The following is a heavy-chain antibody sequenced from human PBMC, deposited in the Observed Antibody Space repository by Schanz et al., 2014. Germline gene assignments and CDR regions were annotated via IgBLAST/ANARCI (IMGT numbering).Heavy chain of an antibody. CDR3: ARGDPVAGLDY. CDR2: IASGGSHT. J-gene: IGHJ4*02. V-gene: IGHV3-23*01. CDR1: GITFSDYA. Sequence: EVQLLESGGALEQPGGSLRLSCAASGITFSDYAMSWVRQAPGKGLEWVSTIASGGSHTFYADSVTGRFTISGDNSKNTVYLQMNSLRGEDTGMYYCARGDPVAGLDYWGRGTLVTVSS.